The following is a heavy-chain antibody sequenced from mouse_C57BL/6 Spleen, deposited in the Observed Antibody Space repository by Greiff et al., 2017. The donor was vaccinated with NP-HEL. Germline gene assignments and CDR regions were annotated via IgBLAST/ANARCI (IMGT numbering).Heavy chain of an antibody. J-gene: IGHJ3*01. CDR2: IDPETGGT. CDR1: GYTFTDYE. CDR3: TRGFAY. Sequence: QVQLQQSGAELVRPGASVTLSCKASGYTFTDYEMRWVKQTPVHGLEWIGAIDPETGGTAYNQKFKGKAILTADKSSSTAYMELRSLTSEDSAVYYCTRGFAYWGQGTLVTVSA. V-gene: IGHV1-15*01.